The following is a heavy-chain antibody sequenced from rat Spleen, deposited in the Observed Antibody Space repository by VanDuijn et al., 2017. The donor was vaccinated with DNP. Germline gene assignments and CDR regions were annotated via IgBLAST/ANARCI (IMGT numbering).Heavy chain of an antibody. V-gene: IGHV5-22*01. CDR2: ISPSGSRP. CDR3: VRPDYYDGSYPRY. D-gene: IGHD1-12*02. CDR1: GFTFSNYD. J-gene: IGHJ2*01. Sequence: EVQLVESGGGLVQPGRSMKLSCVTSGFTFSNYDMAWVRQAPKKGLEWVAFISPSGSRPYSPDSVKGRFTISRDTAKSSLYLQMNSLKSEDTATYYCVRPDYYDGSYPRYWGQGVMVTVSS.